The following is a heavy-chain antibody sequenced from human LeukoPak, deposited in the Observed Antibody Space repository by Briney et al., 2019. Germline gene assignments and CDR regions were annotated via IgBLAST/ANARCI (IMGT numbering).Heavy chain of an antibody. J-gene: IGHJ5*02. Sequence: GGSLRLSCAASGFTFSSYWMHWVRQAPGKGLVWVSRINSDGSSTSYADSVKGRFTISRDNAKNTLYLQMNSLRAEDTAVYYCAREDSSGWERWFDPWGQGTLVTVSS. CDR3: AREDSSGWERWFDP. CDR2: INSDGSST. CDR1: GFTFSSYW. V-gene: IGHV3-74*01. D-gene: IGHD6-19*01.